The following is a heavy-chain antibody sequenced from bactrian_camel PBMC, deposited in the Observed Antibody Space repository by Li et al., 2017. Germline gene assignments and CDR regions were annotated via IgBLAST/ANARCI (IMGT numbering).Heavy chain of an antibody. CDR1: ESHNVDYC. V-gene: IGHV3S55*01. CDR3: AAARTVYAGDVLGKNQYEY. CDR2: LDSDGTT. J-gene: IGHJ4*01. D-gene: IGHD3*01. Sequence: HVQLVESGGGSAQAGGSLRLSCKLSESHNVDYCMGWYRQATGKEREVGASLDSDGTTEYADSVKGRFTISQGNAENTLYPQMNDLKPEDTAMYYCAAARTVYAGDVLGKNQYEYWGQGTQVTVS.